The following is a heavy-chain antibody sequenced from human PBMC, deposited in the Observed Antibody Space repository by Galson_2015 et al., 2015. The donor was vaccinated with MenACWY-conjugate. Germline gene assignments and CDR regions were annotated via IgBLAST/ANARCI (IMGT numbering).Heavy chain of an antibody. Sequence: SEPLSLTCTVSGGSASSSGYYWTWIRQPPGKGLEWIGLIYDSGTTKYNPSHKGRVTISLDTSKDQVSLKLSSVTAADTAVYYCAREFSSWGQGTLVTVSS. J-gene: IGHJ5*02. CDR1: GGSASSSGYY. V-gene: IGHV4-61*08. CDR2: IYDSGTT. D-gene: IGHD3-3*01. CDR3: AREFSS.